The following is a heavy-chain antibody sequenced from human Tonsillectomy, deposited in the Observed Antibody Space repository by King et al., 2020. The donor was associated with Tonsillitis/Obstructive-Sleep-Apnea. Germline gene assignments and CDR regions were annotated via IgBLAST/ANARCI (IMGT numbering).Heavy chain of an antibody. Sequence: QLQESGPGLVKPSETLSLTFTVSGGSIISYYWSWIRQPPGKGLEWRGYIYYSGRTNYNPSLKRRVTISVDTSNNQFSLKLSSVTAADTAVYYCARGIRGDNDAFDIWGQGTMVTVSS. J-gene: IGHJ3*02. CDR1: GGSIISYY. CDR2: IYYSGRT. D-gene: IGHD3-10*01. V-gene: IGHV4-59*01. CDR3: ARGIRGDNDAFDI.